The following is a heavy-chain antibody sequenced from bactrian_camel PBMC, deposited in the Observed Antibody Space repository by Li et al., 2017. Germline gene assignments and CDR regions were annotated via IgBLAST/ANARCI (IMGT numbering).Heavy chain of an antibody. CDR1: GDTFSTLA. CDR3: AADSLRYRSLGAVNWDFAGNYGY. Sequence: HVQLVESGGGSVQAGDSLTLSCAVSGDTFSTLAFGWFRQSPGNERDGVASIGSDGMTRYLDSLKGRFTISRDNSKNTVYLQMNSLRPEDSAMYYCAADSLRYRSLGAVNWDFAGNYGYWGQGTQVTVS. CDR2: IGSDGMT. V-gene: IGHV3S55*01. D-gene: IGHD5*01. J-gene: IGHJ4*01.